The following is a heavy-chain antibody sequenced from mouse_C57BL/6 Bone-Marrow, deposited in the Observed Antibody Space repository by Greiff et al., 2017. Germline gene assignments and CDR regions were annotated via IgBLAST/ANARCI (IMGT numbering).Heavy chain of an antibody. CDR2: ISDGGSYT. Sequence: EVKLVESGGGLVKPGGSLKLSCAASGFTFSSYAMSWVRQTPEKRLEWVATISDGGSYTYYPDNVKGRFTISRDNAKNNLYLQMSHLKSEDTAMYYCARAPLRSYVDYWGQGTTLTVSS. CDR3: ARAPLRSYVDY. CDR1: GFTFSSYA. V-gene: IGHV5-4*03. J-gene: IGHJ2*01. D-gene: IGHD1-1*01.